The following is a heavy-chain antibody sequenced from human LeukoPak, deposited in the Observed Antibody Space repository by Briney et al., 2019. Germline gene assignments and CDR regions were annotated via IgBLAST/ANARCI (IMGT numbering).Heavy chain of an antibody. CDR1: GYTFTGYY. CDR3: ARDKLQTYYYGSGSYGIFDY. D-gene: IGHD3-10*01. V-gene: IGHV1-2*02. CDR2: INPNSGGT. J-gene: IGHJ4*02. Sequence: ASVKVSCKASGYTFTGYYMHWVRQAPGQGLEWMGWINPNSGGTNYAQKFQGRVTMTTDTSTSTAYMELRSLRSDDTAVYYCARDKLQTYYYGSGSYGIFDYWGQGTLVTVSS.